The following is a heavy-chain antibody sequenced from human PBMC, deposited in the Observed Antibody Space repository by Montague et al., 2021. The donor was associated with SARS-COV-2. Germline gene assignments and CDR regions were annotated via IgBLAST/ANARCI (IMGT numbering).Heavy chain of an antibody. J-gene: IGHJ4*02. CDR3: ARGISATNK. CDR2: TYYRSKWYN. V-gene: IGHV6-1*01. CDR1: GDSVSSNTAA. D-gene: IGHD6-13*01. Sequence: CAISGDSVSSNTAAWNWIRQSPSRGIEWLGRTYYRSKWYNDYAVSVKSRIGINADTSKNQFSLQLNSVTPEDTAVYYCARGISATNKWGQGTLVTVSS.